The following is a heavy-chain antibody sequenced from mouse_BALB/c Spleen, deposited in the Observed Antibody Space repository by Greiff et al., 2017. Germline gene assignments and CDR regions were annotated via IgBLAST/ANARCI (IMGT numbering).Heavy chain of an antibody. V-gene: IGHV5-6*01. J-gene: IGHJ3*01. CDR3: ARTHDGYYGAY. CDR1: GFTFSSYG. CDR2: ISSGGSYT. D-gene: IGHD2-3*01. Sequence: EVKLMESGGDLVKPGGSLKLSCAASGFTFSSYGMSWVRQTPDKRLEWVATISSGGSYTYYPDSVKGRFTISRDNAKNNLYLQMSSLKSEDTAMYYCARTHDGYYGAYWGQGTLVTVSA.